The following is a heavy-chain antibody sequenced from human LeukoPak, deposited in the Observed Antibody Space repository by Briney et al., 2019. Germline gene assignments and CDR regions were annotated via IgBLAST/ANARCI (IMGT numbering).Heavy chain of an antibody. J-gene: IGHJ6*02. D-gene: IGHD3-10*01. CDR3: AKDMRTGGYYYYGMDV. V-gene: IGHV3-9*01. CDR2: ISWNSGSI. Sequence: GGSLRLSCAASGFTFDDYAMHWVRQAPGKGLEWVSGISWNSGSIGYADSVKGRFTISRDNAKNSLYLQMNSLRAEDTALYYCAKDMRTGGYYYYGMDVWGQGTTVTVSS. CDR1: GFTFDDYA.